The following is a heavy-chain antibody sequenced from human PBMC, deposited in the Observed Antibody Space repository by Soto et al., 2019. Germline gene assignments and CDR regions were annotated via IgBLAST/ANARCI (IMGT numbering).Heavy chain of an antibody. J-gene: IGHJ4*02. Sequence: QVQLVQSGAEVKKPGASVKVSCKASGYTFTSYGISWVRQAPGQGLEWMGWISAYNGNTNYAQKLQGRVTMTTDTSTSKAYMELRSLRSDDTAVYYCARIPRTGYSSSRSHLHFDSWGQGTLVTVSS. CDR2: ISAYNGNT. CDR3: ARIPRTGYSSSRSHLHFDS. D-gene: IGHD6-13*01. CDR1: GYTFTSYG. V-gene: IGHV1-18*04.